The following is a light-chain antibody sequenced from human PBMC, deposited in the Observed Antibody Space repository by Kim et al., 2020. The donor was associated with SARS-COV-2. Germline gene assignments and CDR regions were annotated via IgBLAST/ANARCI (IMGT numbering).Light chain of an antibody. CDR2: SNI. CDR1: SSNMGSNT. J-gene: IGLJ1*01. Sequence: VTISCSGSSSNMGSNTVNWYQQRPGTAPKLLLYSNIQRPSGVPDRFSGSKSGTSASLAISGLQSEDEADHYCAAWDDSLNGYVFGTGTKVTVL. CDR3: AAWDDSLNGYV. V-gene: IGLV1-44*01.